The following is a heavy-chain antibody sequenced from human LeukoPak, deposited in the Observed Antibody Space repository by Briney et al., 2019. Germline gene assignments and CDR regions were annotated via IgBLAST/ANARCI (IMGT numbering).Heavy chain of an antibody. J-gene: IGHJ6*02. D-gene: IGHD5-18*01. CDR3: ARGQTWIQLWLRDYYYGMDV. V-gene: IGHV3-74*01. Sequence: PGGSLRLSCAASGFTFSSYWMHWVRQAPGKGLVWVSRINSDGSSTSYADSVKGRFTISRDNAKNTLYLQMNSLRAEDTAVYYCARGQTWIQLWLRDYYYGMDVWGQGTTVTVSS. CDR2: INSDGSST. CDR1: GFTFSSYW.